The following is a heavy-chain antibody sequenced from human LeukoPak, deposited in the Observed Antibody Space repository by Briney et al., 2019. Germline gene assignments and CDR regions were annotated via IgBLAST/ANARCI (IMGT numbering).Heavy chain of an antibody. CDR2: ISGSGGST. CDR3: ANPGTLGYCSGGSCPFDY. Sequence: GGSLRLSCAASGFTFSSYAMSWVRQAPGKGLAWVSAISGSGGSTYYADSVKGRFTISRDNSKNTLYLQMNSLRAEDTAVYYCANPGTLGYCSGGSCPFDYWGQGTLVTVSS. D-gene: IGHD2-15*01. J-gene: IGHJ4*02. CDR1: GFTFSSYA. V-gene: IGHV3-23*01.